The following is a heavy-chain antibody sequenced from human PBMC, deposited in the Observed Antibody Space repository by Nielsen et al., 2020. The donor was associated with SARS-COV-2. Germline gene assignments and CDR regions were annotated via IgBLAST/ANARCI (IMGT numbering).Heavy chain of an antibody. CDR2: IKQDGSEK. V-gene: IGHV3-7*05. J-gene: IGHJ6*02. D-gene: IGHD6-13*01. CDR3: AREDLLKSSSWYGDYYYYGMDV. CDR1: GFTFSSYW. Sequence: GGSLRLSCAASGFTFSSYWMSWVRQAPGKGLEWVANIKQDGSEKYYVDSMKGRFTISRDNAKNSLYLQMNSLRAEDTAVYYCAREDLLKSSSWYGDYYYYGMDVWGQGTTVTVSS.